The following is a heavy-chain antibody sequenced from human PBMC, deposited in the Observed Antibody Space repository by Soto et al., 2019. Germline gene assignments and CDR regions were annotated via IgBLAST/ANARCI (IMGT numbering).Heavy chain of an antibody. V-gene: IGHV4-4*07. CDR2: IYTSGST. D-gene: IGHD5-12*01. Sequence: PSETLSLTCTVSGGSISSYYWSWILQPAGKGLEWIGRIYTSGSTNYNPSLKSRVTMSVDTSKNQFSLKLSSVTAADTAVYYCARAKIFQKMATIPGYNWFDPWGQGTLVTVSS. J-gene: IGHJ5*02. CDR3: ARAKIFQKMATIPGYNWFDP. CDR1: GGSISSYY.